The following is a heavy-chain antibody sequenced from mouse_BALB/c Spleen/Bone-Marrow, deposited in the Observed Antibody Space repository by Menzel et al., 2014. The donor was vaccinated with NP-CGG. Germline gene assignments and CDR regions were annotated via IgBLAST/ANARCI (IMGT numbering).Heavy chain of an antibody. J-gene: IGHJ4*01. CDR1: GFTFSSYG. D-gene: IGHD1-1*01. CDR3: ASTITTVVAEDAMDY. Sequence: EVKVVESGGDLVKPGGSLKLSCAASGFTFSSYGMSWVRQTPDKRLEWVATISSGGSYTYYPDSVKGRFTISRDNAKNTLYLQVSSLKSEDTAMNYCASTITTVVAEDAMDYWGQGTSVTVSS. V-gene: IGHV5-6*01. CDR2: ISSGGSYT.